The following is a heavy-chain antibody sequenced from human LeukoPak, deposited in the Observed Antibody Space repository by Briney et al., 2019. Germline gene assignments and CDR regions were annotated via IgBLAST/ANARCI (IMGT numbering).Heavy chain of an antibody. D-gene: IGHD2-2*03. CDR1: GFTFSSYA. V-gene: IGHV3-23*01. Sequence: GGSLRLSFAASGFTFSSYAMSWVRQAPGKGLEWVSAISGSGGSTYYADSVKGRFTISRDNSKNTLYLQMNSLRAEDTAVYYCAKQRNGYCSSTSCYANYFDYWGQGTLVTVSS. CDR2: ISGSGGST. J-gene: IGHJ4*02. CDR3: AKQRNGYCSSTSCYANYFDY.